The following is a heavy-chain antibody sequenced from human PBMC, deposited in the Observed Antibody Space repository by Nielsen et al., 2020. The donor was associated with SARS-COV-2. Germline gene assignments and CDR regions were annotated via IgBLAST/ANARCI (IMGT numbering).Heavy chain of an antibody. V-gene: IGHV3-30*18. CDR3: AKSRRRGYIYGPLDS. Sequence: GGSLRLSCATSGFIFSIYGMHWVRQAPGKGLESVAVISYDGTGKKYADSVKGRFTISSDGSKGTLYLQMNSLRAEDTAVYYCAKSRRRGYIYGPLDSWGQGTLVTVSS. CDR2: ISYDGTGK. J-gene: IGHJ4*02. D-gene: IGHD5-18*01. CDR1: GFIFSIYG.